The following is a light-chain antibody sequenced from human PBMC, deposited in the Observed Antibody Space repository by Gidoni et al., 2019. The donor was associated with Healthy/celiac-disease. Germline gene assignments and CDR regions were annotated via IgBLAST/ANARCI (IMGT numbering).Light chain of an antibody. CDR1: QSVLSSSNNNNY. CDR2: WAS. V-gene: IGKV4-1*01. J-gene: IGKJ2*01. CDR3: QQDYSTPYT. Sequence: DLVMTQSLDFLDASLGESSSINDKSSQSVLSSSNNNNYLAWYQQKPGQPPKLLIYWASTRESRVPDRFSGSGSGTDFALTISSLQAEDGAVYYCQQDYSTPYTFGQGTKLEIK.